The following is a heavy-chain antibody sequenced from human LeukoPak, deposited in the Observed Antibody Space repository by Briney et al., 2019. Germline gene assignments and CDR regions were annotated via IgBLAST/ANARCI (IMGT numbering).Heavy chain of an antibody. D-gene: IGHD3-22*01. V-gene: IGHV3-53*01. J-gene: IGHJ3*02. Sequence: GGSMRLSCAASGFTVSNKYMTWVRQAPGKGLEWVSLIYSDGRTYYADSVKGRCTISRDNSKNTLYLQMNSLRVEDTAVYYCARGLFLSGYLDAFDIWGQGTVVTVSS. CDR1: GFTVSNKY. CDR2: IYSDGRT. CDR3: ARGLFLSGYLDAFDI.